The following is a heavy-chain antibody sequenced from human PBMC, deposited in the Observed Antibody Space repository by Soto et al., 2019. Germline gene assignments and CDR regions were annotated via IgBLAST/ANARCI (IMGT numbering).Heavy chain of an antibody. D-gene: IGHD3-10*01. V-gene: IGHV4-59*01. Sequence: PSETLSLTCNVSGGSINYYYWVWIRQPPGKGLEWIGYIYDTGTTNYNPSLKSRVTMSVDTSKSQFSLNLISVIAADTAVYYCSRGRGGHFDSWGQGTLVTVSS. J-gene: IGHJ4*02. CDR2: IYDTGTT. CDR1: GGSINYYY. CDR3: SRGRGGHFDS.